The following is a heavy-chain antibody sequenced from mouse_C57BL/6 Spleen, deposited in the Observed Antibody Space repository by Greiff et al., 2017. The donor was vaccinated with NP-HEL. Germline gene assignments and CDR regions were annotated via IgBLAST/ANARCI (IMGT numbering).Heavy chain of an antibody. CDR2: ISYSGST. CDR1: GYSITSGYD. CDR3: ARAYDYDWYFDV. D-gene: IGHD2-4*01. J-gene: IGHJ1*03. Sequence: EVKLQESGPGMVKPSQSLSLTCTVTGYSITSGYDWHWIRHFPGNKLEWMGYISYSGSTNYNPSLKSRISITHDTSKNHFFLQLNSVTTEDTATYYCARAYDYDWYFDVWGTGTTVTVSS. V-gene: IGHV3-1*01.